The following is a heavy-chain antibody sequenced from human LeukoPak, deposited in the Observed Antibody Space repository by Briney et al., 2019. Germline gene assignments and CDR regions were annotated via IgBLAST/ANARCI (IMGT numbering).Heavy chain of an antibody. J-gene: IGHJ4*02. Sequence: SETLSLTCTVSGGSISSYYWSWIRQPPGKGLEWIGYIYYSGSTNYNPSLKSRVTISVDTSKNQFSLKLSSVTAAGTAVYYCARREGDLFDYWGQGTLVTVSS. CDR1: GGSISSYY. CDR3: ARREGDLFDY. V-gene: IGHV4-59*08. CDR2: IYYSGST. D-gene: IGHD2-21*02.